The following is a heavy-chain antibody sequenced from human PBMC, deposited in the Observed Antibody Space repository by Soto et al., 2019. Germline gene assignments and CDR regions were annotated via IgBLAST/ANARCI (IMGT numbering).Heavy chain of an antibody. V-gene: IGHV1-69*13. CDR3: ARGYCSGGSCYLADY. CDR1: GGTFSSYA. CDR2: IIPIFGTA. J-gene: IGHJ4*02. D-gene: IGHD2-15*01. Sequence: SVKVSCKASGGTFSSYAISWVRQAPGQGLEWMGGIIPIFGTANYAQKFQGRVTITADESTSTAYMELSSLRSEDTAVYYCARGYCSGGSCYLADYWGQGTLVTVSS.